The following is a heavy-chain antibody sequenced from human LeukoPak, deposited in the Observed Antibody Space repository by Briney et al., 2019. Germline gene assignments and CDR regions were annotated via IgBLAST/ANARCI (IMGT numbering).Heavy chain of an antibody. CDR2: ISSNGGST. J-gene: IGHJ4*02. D-gene: IGHD1-1*01. Sequence: GGSLRLSCAASGFTFSSYAMHWVRQAPGKGLEYVSAISSNGGSTYYANSVKGRFTISRDNSKNTLYLQMGSLRAEDMAVYYCVKDTPTTGYHLDSWGQGTLVTVSS. V-gene: IGHV3-64*01. CDR3: VKDTPTTGYHLDS. CDR1: GFTFSSYA.